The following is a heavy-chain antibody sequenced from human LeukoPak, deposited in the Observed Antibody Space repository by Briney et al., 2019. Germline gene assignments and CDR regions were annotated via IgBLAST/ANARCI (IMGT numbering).Heavy chain of an antibody. D-gene: IGHD3-22*01. V-gene: IGHV3-48*03. CDR2: ISGDGNTI. J-gene: IGHJ4*02. Sequence: QSGGSLRLSCAASGFTFSSFEMNWVRQAPGKGLEWVSFISGDGNTIYYADSVKGRFTISRDNAKHSVYLQMNSLRAEDTAVYYCARPPSFHYDTTGPDYWGRGTLVTVSS. CDR3: ARPPSFHYDTTGPDY. CDR1: GFTFSSFE.